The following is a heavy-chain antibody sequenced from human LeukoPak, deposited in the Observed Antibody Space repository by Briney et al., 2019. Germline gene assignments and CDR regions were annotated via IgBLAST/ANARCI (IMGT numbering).Heavy chain of an antibody. J-gene: IGHJ6*03. V-gene: IGHV4-39*07. CDR1: GGSISSNSYY. CDR3: ASSPMWFGELFGSYYMDV. CDR2: IYYSGST. Sequence: PSETLSLTCTVSGGSISSNSYYWGWIRQPPGKGLEWIGSIYYSGSTYYNPSLKSRVTISVDTSKNQFSLKLSSVTAADTAVYYCASSPMWFGELFGSYYMDVWGKGTTVTISS. D-gene: IGHD3-10*01.